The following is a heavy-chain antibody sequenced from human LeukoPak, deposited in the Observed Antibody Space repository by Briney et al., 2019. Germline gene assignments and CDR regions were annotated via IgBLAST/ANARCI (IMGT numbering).Heavy chain of an antibody. J-gene: IGHJ4*02. CDR1: GFTFDDYA. Sequence: GGSLRLSCAASGFTFDDYAMHWVRQAPGKGLEWVSGISWNSGSIGYADSVKGRFTISRDNAKNSLYLQMNSLRAEDTAVYYCARDSPRSSGFDYWGQGTLVTVSS. CDR2: ISWNSGSI. V-gene: IGHV3-9*01. CDR3: ARDSPRSSGFDY. D-gene: IGHD6-25*01.